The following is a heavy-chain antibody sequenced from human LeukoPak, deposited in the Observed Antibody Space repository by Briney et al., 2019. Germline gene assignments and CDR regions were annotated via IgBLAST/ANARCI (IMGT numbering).Heavy chain of an antibody. V-gene: IGHV3-30*02. J-gene: IGHJ4*02. CDR3: AKDILPGVGSFDY. Sequence: GGSLRLSCAASGFIFSNSAIHWVRQSPGKGLEWVAFISEDGTKKFYVDSVKDRFTISRDNSKNTLYLQMTSLRPEDTAVYYCAKDILPGVGSFDYWGQGTLVTVS. CDR1: GFIFSNSA. D-gene: IGHD2-2*02. CDR2: ISEDGTKK.